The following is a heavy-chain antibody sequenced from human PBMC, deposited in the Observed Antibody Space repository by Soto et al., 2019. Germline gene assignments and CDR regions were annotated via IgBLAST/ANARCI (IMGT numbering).Heavy chain of an antibody. CDR1: GFTFSTYA. CDR2: VSDSGGTT. D-gene: IGHD3-3*01. J-gene: IGHJ4*02. V-gene: IGHV3-23*01. Sequence: GGSLRLSCAASGFTFSTYAMTWVRQAPGKGLEWVSTVSDSGGTTFYADSVKGRFTISRDNSKNTLYLHLNSLKADDTAVYYCAKALSTTWRGLIDYWGQGSLVTVSS. CDR3: AKALSTTWRGLIDY.